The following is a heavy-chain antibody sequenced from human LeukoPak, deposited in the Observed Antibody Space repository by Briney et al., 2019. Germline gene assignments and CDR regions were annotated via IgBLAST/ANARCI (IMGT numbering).Heavy chain of an antibody. J-gene: IGHJ4*02. Sequence: PSETLSLTCTVSGGSISGYYWSWIRQPPGEGLEWIGYIYNSGNTNYNPSLKSRVTISVDTSKNQFSLKLSSVTAADTAVYYCAEYNSAEEGHLSWGQGTLVTVSS. D-gene: IGHD1-1*01. CDR1: GGSISGYY. CDR3: AEYNSAEEGHLS. V-gene: IGHV4-59*12. CDR2: IYNSGNT.